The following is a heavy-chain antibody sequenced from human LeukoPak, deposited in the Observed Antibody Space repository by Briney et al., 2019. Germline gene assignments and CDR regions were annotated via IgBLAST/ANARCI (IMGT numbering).Heavy chain of an antibody. D-gene: IGHD2-21*02. J-gene: IGHJ4*02. CDR3: ARVTATLFFDY. CDR2: ISAYNGNT. V-gene: IGHV1-18*04. Sequence: ASVKVYCKASGYTFTSYDISWVRQAPGQGLEWMGWISAYNGNTNYAQKLQGRVTMTTDTSTSTAYMELRSLRSDDTAVYYCARVTATLFFDYWGQGTLVTVPS. CDR1: GYTFTSYD.